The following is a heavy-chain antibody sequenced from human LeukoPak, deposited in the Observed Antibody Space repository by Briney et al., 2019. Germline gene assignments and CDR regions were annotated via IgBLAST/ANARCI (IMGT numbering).Heavy chain of an antibody. Sequence: SETLSLTCAVYGGSLSGYYWSWIRQPPGKGLEWIGEINHSGSTNYNPSLKSRVTISVDTSKNQFSLNLSSVTVAGTALYYCARQIVWLRSPWGQGNLGTLSS. D-gene: IGHD5-12*01. V-gene: IGHV4-34*01. J-gene: IGHJ5*02. CDR2: INHSGST. CDR1: GGSLSGYY. CDR3: ARQIVWLRSP.